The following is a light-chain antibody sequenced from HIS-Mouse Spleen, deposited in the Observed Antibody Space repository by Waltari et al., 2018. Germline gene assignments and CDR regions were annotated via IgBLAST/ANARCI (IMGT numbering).Light chain of an antibody. V-gene: IGKV3-15*01. J-gene: IGKJ1*01. Sequence: EIVMTQSPATLSVSPGERATLSCRARQSVSSNLAWYQQNPGQAPRLLISGASTRATGIPARFSGSGSGTEFTLTISSMQSEDFAVYYCQQYNNWPWTFGQGTKVEIK. CDR2: GAS. CDR1: QSVSSN. CDR3: QQYNNWPWT.